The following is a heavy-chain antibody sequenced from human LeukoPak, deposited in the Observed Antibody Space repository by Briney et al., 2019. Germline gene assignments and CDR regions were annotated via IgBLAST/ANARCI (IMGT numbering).Heavy chain of an antibody. J-gene: IGHJ4*02. D-gene: IGHD6-19*01. CDR1: GFTFSAYA. CDR2: IWEDGTNI. V-gene: IGHV3-33*07. CDR3: ARVGYNSGWYEY. Sequence: GGSLRLSCEASGFTFSAYAMTWVRQAPGKGLDWVASIWEDGTNINYADSVMGRFTISRDNSKNTLYLQMHSLRADDTAVYYCARVGYNSGWYEYWGQGTSVTVSS.